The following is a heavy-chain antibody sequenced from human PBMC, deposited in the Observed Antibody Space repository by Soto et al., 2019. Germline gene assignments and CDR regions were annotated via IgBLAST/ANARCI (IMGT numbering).Heavy chain of an antibody. V-gene: IGHV4-30-2*01. D-gene: IGHD5-12*01. CDR1: GGSISSGGYS. J-gene: IGHJ4*02. CDR3: AAGGGLPRYY. Sequence: QLQLQESGSGLVKPSQTLSLTCAVSGGSISSGGYSWSWIRQPPGKGLEWIGYIYHSGSTYSNPSLQSRVPISVDRSKNQFSLKLSSVTAADTAVYYCAAGGGLPRYYWGQGTLVTVSS. CDR2: IYHSGST.